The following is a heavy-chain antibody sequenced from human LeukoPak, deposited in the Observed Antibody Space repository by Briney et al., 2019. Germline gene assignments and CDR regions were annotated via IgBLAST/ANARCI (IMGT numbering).Heavy chain of an antibody. Sequence: GGSLRLSCAASGFTFSSYGMHWVRQAPGKGLEWVAVIWYDGSNKYYADSVKGRFTISRDNSKNTLYLQMTSLRAEDTAVYYCAKTTNWNYGVWGKGTTVTVSS. V-gene: IGHV3-33*06. CDR3: AKTTNWNYGV. D-gene: IGHD1-7*01. J-gene: IGHJ6*04. CDR2: IWYDGSNK. CDR1: GFTFSSYG.